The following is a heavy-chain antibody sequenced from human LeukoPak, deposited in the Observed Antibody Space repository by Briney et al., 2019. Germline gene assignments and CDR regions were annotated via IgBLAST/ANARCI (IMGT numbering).Heavy chain of an antibody. CDR2: ISGSGGST. CDR3: ARGHTAVTRHFDF. Sequence: GVSLRLSCAASGFTFSSYGMSWVRQASGKGLEWVSAISGSGGSTYYADSVKGRFTISRDNSKNTLYLQMNSLRAEDTAVYYCARGHTAVTRHFDFWGQGTLVTVSS. D-gene: IGHD4-17*01. J-gene: IGHJ4*02. CDR1: GFTFSSYG. V-gene: IGHV3-23*01.